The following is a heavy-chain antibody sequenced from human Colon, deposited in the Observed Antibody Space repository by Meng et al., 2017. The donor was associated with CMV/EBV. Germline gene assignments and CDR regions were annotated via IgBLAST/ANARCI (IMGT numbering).Heavy chain of an antibody. CDR3: VRDLTGEVDY. CDR2: INTSGRP. V-gene: IGHV4-34*01. CDR1: GGSLGRHY. Sequence: GSLRLSCAVSGGSLGRHYWSWIRQSPGKGLEWIGDINTSGRPNYNPSLKSRVTISIDTSRNQFYLNVNSVTAADTAVYYCVRDLTGEVDYWGQGNLVTVSS. J-gene: IGHJ4*02. D-gene: IGHD7-27*01.